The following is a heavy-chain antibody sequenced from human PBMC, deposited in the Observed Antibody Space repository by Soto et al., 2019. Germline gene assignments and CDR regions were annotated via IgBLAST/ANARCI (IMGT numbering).Heavy chain of an antibody. J-gene: IGHJ4*02. V-gene: IGHV1-18*01. Sequence: GASVKVSCKASGYTFTSDGISWVRQAPGQGLEWMGWISAYNGNTNYAQKLQGRVTMTTDTSTSTAYMELRSLRSDDTAVYYCARDCNFCSGDYVTFDYRGQGTLVTVSS. D-gene: IGHD4-17*01. CDR2: ISAYNGNT. CDR3: ARDCNFCSGDYVTFDY. CDR1: GYTFTSDG.